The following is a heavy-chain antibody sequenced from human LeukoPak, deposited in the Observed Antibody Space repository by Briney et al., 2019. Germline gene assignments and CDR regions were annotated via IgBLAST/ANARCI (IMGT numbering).Heavy chain of an antibody. CDR1: GGSISSSLW. CDR3: ARDGYEGGADTDYMDA. Sequence: SGTLSLTCDVCGGSISSSLWWSWVRQSPGEGLEWIGKIHHSGSTNYNPSLKRRVTISVDKAKNQFFLRVSSVTAADTAVYYCARDGYEGGADTDYMDAWGRGTTVTVSS. D-gene: IGHD2-2*03. J-gene: IGHJ6*03. V-gene: IGHV4-4*02. CDR2: IHHSGST.